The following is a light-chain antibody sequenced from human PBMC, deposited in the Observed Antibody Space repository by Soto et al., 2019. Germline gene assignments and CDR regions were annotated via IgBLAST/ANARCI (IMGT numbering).Light chain of an antibody. J-gene: IGKJ4*01. V-gene: IGKV1-9*01. Sequence: DIPLTQSPSFLSASVGDRVTITCRASQGISSYLAWYQQKPGTAPKVLIYAASTLQSGVPSRFSGSGSGTEFTLTISSLQPEDFATYYCQQLNSYPLAFGGGTKVEIK. CDR1: QGISSY. CDR3: QQLNSYPLA. CDR2: AAS.